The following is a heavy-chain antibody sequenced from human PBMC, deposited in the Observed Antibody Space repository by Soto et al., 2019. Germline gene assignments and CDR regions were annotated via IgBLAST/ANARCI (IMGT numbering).Heavy chain of an antibody. D-gene: IGHD2-21*01. Sequence: GGSLRLSCAASGFTFSDFAMAWVRQAPGKGLEWVSSASGSGSGTYYADSVKGRFTISRDNSKNTLFLHMTNLRAGDTALYFCAKGRPGVAAAPDSWGHGTLVTVSS. CDR3: AKGRPGVAAAPDS. CDR1: GFTFSDFA. CDR2: ASGSGSGT. J-gene: IGHJ5*01. V-gene: IGHV3-23*01.